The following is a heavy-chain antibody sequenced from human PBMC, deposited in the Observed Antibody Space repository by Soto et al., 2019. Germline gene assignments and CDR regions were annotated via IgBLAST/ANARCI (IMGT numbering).Heavy chain of an antibody. D-gene: IGHD4-17*01. CDR2: INAGNGNT. CDR1: GYTFTSYA. J-gene: IGHJ5*02. Sequence: ASVKVSCKASGYTFTSYAMHWVRQAPGQRLEWMGWINAGNGNTKYSQKFQGRVTITRDTSASTAYMELSSLRSEDTAVYYCARQPAYASWFDPWGQGTLVTVSS. V-gene: IGHV1-3*01. CDR3: ARQPAYASWFDP.